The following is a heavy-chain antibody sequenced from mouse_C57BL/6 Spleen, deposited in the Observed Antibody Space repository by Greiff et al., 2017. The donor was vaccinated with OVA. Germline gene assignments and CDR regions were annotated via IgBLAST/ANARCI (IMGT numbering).Heavy chain of an antibody. V-gene: IGHV1-76*01. D-gene: IGHD1-1*01. CDR1: GYTFTDYY. Sequence: VQLQQSGAELVRPGASVKLSCKASGYTFTDYYINWVKQRPGQGLEWIARIYHGSGNTYYNEKFKGKATLTAEQYSSTAYMQLSILSSEDSAVYFCARTTVVAPYAMDYWGQGTSVTVSA. CDR2: IYHGSGNT. J-gene: IGHJ4*01. CDR3: ARTTVVAPYAMDY.